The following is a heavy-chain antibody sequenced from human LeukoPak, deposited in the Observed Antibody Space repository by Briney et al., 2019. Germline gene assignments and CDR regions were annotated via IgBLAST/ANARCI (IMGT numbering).Heavy chain of an antibody. Sequence: ASVKVSCKASGYTFTSYYMHWVRQAPGQGLEWMGIINPSGGSTSYAQKFQGRVTMTRDMSTSTVYMELSSLRSEDTAVYYCARDRQRYFDWLPPAWYYYYMDVWGKGTTVTVSS. J-gene: IGHJ6*03. D-gene: IGHD3-9*01. V-gene: IGHV1-46*01. CDR1: GYTFTSYY. CDR3: ARDRQRYFDWLPPAWYYYYMDV. CDR2: INPSGGST.